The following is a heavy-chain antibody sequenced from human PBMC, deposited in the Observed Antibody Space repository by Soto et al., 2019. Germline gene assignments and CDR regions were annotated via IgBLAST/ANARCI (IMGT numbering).Heavy chain of an antibody. V-gene: IGHV4-34*01. D-gene: IGHD3-16*01. J-gene: IGHJ2*01. CDR1: GGSFSRYY. CDR3: ASTWRPHWYFDL. Sequence: PSETLSLTCAVYGGSFSRYYWSWIRQPPGKGLEWIGEINHSGSTNYNPSLKSRVTISVDTSKNQFSLKLSSVTAADTAVYYCASTWRPHWYFDLWGRGTLVTVSS. CDR2: INHSGST.